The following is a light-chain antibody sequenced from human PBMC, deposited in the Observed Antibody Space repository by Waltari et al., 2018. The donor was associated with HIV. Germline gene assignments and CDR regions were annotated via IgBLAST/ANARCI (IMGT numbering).Light chain of an antibody. J-gene: IGKJ4*01. CDR1: QDISSY. Sequence: DIQLTQSPSFLSASVGDSVTITCRASQDISSYLAWYQRKPGKAPKLMIYAASTLQSGVPSRFSGSGSGTEFTLTISSLQPEDFATYYCQQLNSYPLTFGGGTKVEIK. CDR2: AAS. CDR3: QQLNSYPLT. V-gene: IGKV1-9*01.